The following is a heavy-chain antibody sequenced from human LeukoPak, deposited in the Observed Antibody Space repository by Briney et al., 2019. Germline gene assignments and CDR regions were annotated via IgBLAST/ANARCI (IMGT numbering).Heavy chain of an antibody. J-gene: IGHJ4*02. D-gene: IGHD3-22*01. CDR3: ASGTMMSY. CDR1: GFTFSTYW. V-gene: IGHV3-7*01. Sequence: PGVSLSLSYAAAGFTFSTYWLTWVRQALGKGLEWVANIKQDGSEKYYLASVKGRYTISRDNAKNSLYLQMNSLRAEDTAVYYCASGTMMSYWGQGTLVTVSS. CDR2: IKQDGSEK.